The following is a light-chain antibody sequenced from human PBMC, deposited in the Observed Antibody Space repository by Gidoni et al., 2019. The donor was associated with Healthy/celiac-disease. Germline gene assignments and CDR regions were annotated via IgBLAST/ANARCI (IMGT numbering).Light chain of an antibody. Sequence: DIKMTQSPSSLAASVGGRVTITCRASQSISSYLNWYQQKPGKAPKLLIYAASSLQSGVPSRCSGSGSGTDFTLTISSLQPEDFATYYCQQSYSTPPITFGPGTRLEIK. CDR3: QQSYSTPPIT. CDR1: QSISSY. CDR2: AAS. V-gene: IGKV1-39*01. J-gene: IGKJ5*01.